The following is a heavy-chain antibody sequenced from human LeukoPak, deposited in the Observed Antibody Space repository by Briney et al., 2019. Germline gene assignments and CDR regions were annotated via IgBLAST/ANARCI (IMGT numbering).Heavy chain of an antibody. CDR2: IKQDGSEK. J-gene: IGHJ4*02. V-gene: IGHV3-7*01. Sequence: GGSLRLSCAASGFPFSRTWMTWVGKAQGKGLECVANIKQDGSEKQYVDSVEGRFTISRDNGKNSLYLQMNSLRAEDTAVYYCARDEVGYFDYWGQGTLVTVSS. CDR3: ARDEVGYFDY. CDR1: GFPFSRTW.